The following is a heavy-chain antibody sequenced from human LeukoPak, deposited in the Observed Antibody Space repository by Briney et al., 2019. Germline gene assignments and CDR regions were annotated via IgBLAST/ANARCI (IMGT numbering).Heavy chain of an antibody. CDR3: ARDLRTPSDTNIAIDY. Sequence: GGPLTLFCAASGFPFSRYRIHGVRQAPGKGLVWVSRIKCDGSNALYADSVKGRFTLSRDNAKKSLYLQMNSLRAEDTAVYYCARDLRTPSDTNIAIDYWGQGTLVTVSS. J-gene: IGHJ4*02. CDR1: GFPFSRYR. V-gene: IGHV3-74*01. CDR2: IKCDGSNA. D-gene: IGHD4-23*01.